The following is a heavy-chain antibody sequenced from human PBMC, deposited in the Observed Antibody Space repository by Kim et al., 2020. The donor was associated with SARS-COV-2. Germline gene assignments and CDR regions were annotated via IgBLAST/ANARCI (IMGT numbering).Heavy chain of an antibody. V-gene: IGHV3-74*01. CDR3: ARDYSGYDYDY. Sequence: TSSADSVKGRFTISRDNAKNTLYLQMNSLRAEDTAVYYCARDYSGYDYDYWGQGTLVTVSS. J-gene: IGHJ4*02. D-gene: IGHD5-12*01. CDR2: T.